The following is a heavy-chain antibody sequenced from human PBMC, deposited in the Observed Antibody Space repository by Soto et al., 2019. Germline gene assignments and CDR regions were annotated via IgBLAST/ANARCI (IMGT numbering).Heavy chain of an antibody. D-gene: IGHD3-3*01. V-gene: IGHV4-59*11. CDR3: GRSYYDFWSGSLYYYMDV. Sequence: SETLSLTCTVSGGSISSHYWSWIRQPPGKGLEWIGHISHSGSTNYNPSLKSRVTISVDTSKNHFSLKLSSVTAADTAVYYCGRSYYDFWSGSLYYYMDVWAKGTTVTVSS. J-gene: IGHJ6*03. CDR1: GGSISSHY. CDR2: ISHSGST.